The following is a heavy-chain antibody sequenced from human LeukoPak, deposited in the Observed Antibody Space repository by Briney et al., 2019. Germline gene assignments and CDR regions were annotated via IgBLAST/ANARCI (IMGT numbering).Heavy chain of an antibody. J-gene: IGHJ4*02. D-gene: IGHD4-23*01. CDR2: VSSSRTI. V-gene: IGHV3-48*04. CDR3: ARDLGLYDYGGNIDF. Sequence: GGSLRLSCTASGFTFNTYSMNWVRQAPGKGLEWVSYVSSSRTIYYADSVKGRFTISRDNAKNSLYLQMNSLRAEDTAVYYCARDLGLYDYGGNIDFWGQGTLVTVSS. CDR1: GFTFNTYS.